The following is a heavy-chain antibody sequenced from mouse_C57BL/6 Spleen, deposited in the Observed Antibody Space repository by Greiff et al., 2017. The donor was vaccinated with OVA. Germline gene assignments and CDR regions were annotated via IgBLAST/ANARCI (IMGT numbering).Heavy chain of an antibody. J-gene: IGHJ3*01. D-gene: IGHD2-2*01. V-gene: IGHV14-4*01. CDR3: IPMVTRLAY. CDR2: IDPENGDT. CDR1: GFNIKDDY. Sequence: EVQLQHSGAELVRPGASVKLSCTASGFNIKDDYMHWVKQRPEQGLEWIGWIDPENGDTEYASKFQGKATITADTSSNTAYLQLSSLTSEDTAVYYCIPMVTRLAYWGQGTLVTVSA.